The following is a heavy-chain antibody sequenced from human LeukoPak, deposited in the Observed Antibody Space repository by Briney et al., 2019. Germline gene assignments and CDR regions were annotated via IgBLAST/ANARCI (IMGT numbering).Heavy chain of an antibody. D-gene: IGHD3-10*01. CDR3: ARVRFDYYGSGSYRAGFDP. V-gene: IGHV4-30-2*01. CDR1: GGSISSGGYS. Sequence: PSETLSLTCAVSGGSISSGGYSWSWIRQPPGKGLEWIGYIYHSGSTYYNPSLKSRVTISVDRSKNQFSLKLSSVTAADTAVYYCARVRFDYYGSGSYRAGFDPWGQGTLVTVSS. CDR2: IYHSGST. J-gene: IGHJ5*02.